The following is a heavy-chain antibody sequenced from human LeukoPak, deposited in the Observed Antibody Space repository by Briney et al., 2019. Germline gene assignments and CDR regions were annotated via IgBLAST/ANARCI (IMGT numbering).Heavy chain of an antibody. CDR3: ARGDFWSDTAFDI. Sequence: GGSLRLSCAASGFTFSSYSMNWVRQAPGKGLEWVSSISSSSSYIYYADSVKGRFTISRDNAKNSLYLQMNSLRAEDTAVYYCARGDFWSDTAFDIWGQGTMVTVSS. D-gene: IGHD3-3*01. CDR2: ISSSSSYI. J-gene: IGHJ3*02. CDR1: GFTFSSYS. V-gene: IGHV3-21*01.